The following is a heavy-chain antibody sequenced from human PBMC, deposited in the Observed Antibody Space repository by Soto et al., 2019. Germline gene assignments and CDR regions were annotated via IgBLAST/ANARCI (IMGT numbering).Heavy chain of an antibody. Sequence: SETLSLTCTVSGRFISSFYWSWIRQPPGKGLEWIGFIYYSGSTNYNPSPKSRVTISVDTSKNQVSLKLISVTAADTGVYYCARYYGGYSDYWGQGTLVTVS. D-gene: IGHD3-10*01. J-gene: IGHJ4*02. CDR3: ARYYGGYSDY. CDR2: IYYSGST. CDR1: GRFISSFY. V-gene: IGHV4-59*08.